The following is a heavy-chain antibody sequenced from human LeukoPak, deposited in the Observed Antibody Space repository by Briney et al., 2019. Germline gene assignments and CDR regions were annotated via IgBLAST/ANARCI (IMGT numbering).Heavy chain of an antibody. D-gene: IGHD6-19*01. CDR1: GFTFSSYW. J-gene: IGHJ5*02. CDR2: INSDGSST. Sequence: GGALRLSCAASGFTFSSYWMHWVRQAPGKGLVWVSRINSDGSSTSYADSVKGRFTISRDNAKNTLYLQMNSLRAEDTAVYYCAGDDPLAVAGNWFDPWGQGTLVTVSS. CDR3: AGDDPLAVAGNWFDP. V-gene: IGHV3-74*01.